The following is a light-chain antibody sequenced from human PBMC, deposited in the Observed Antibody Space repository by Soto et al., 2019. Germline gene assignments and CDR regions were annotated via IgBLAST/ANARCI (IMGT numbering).Light chain of an antibody. V-gene: IGKV3-15*01. CDR1: QSVSTN. CDR3: QQYNDLVT. J-gene: IGKJ4*01. Sequence: VMTQSPVTLSVSPGERATLSCRASQSVSTNLAWYQHKPGLAPRFLIYGASTRPTGIPARFSGSGSGTEFTLTISSLQSEDSAVYYCQQYNDLVTFGGGTKVEIK. CDR2: GAS.